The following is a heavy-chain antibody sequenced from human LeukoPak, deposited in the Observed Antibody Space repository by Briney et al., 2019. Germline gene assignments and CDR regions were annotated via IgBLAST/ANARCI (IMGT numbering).Heavy chain of an antibody. D-gene: IGHD3-22*01. V-gene: IGHV5-51*01. CDR2: IYPGDSDT. Sequence: AGESLKISCKGSGYSFTSYWIGWVRQMPGKGLEWMGIIYPGDSDTRYSPSFQGQVTISADKSISTAYLQWSSLKASDTAMYYCARYYYDSSGYLPPDAFDIWGQGTMVTVSS. CDR1: GYSFTSYW. J-gene: IGHJ3*02. CDR3: ARYYYDSSGYLPPDAFDI.